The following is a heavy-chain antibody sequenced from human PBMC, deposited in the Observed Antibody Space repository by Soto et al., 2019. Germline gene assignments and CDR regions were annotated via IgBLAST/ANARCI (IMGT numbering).Heavy chain of an antibody. CDR1: GYSFTSYC. D-gene: IGHD6-13*01. CDR2: IYPGDSDT. V-gene: IGHV5-51*01. CDR3: ARRSSSWHFAHDGEFDY. Sequence: PVESLKISCKGSGYSFTSYCIGWVRQMPGKGLEWMGIIYPGDSDTRYSPSFQGQVTISADKSISTAYLQWSSLKASDTAMYYCARRSSSWHFAHDGEFDYWGQGTLVTVSS. J-gene: IGHJ4*02.